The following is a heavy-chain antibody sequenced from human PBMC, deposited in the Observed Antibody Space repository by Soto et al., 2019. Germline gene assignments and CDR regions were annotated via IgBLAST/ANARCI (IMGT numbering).Heavy chain of an antibody. D-gene: IGHD6-19*01. CDR1: GGSISSYY. Sequence: QVQLQESGPGLVKPSETLSLTCTVSGGSISSYYWSWIRQPPGKGLEWIGYIYYSGSTNYNPSLTSRVTMSVDTSKNQFSLKLSSVTAADTAVYYCARGRGYSSGLSYGMDVWGQGTTVTVSS. V-gene: IGHV4-59*12. CDR3: ARGRGYSSGLSYGMDV. CDR2: IYYSGST. J-gene: IGHJ6*02.